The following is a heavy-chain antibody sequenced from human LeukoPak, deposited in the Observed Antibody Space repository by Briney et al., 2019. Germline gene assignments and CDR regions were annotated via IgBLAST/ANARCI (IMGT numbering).Heavy chain of an antibody. V-gene: IGHV3-21*04. CDR2: ISSSSSYI. CDR1: GFTFSSYS. Sequence: PGGSLRLSCAASGFTFSSYSMNWVRQAPGKGLEWVSSISSSSSYIYYADSVKGRFTISRDNAKNSLYLQMNSLRAEDTAVYYCARRYCSGGSCYLWFDPWGQGTLVTVSS. J-gene: IGHJ5*02. CDR3: ARRYCSGGSCYLWFDP. D-gene: IGHD2-15*01.